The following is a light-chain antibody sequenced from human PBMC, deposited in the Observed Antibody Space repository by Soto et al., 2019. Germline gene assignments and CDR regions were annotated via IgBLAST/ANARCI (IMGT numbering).Light chain of an antibody. CDR1: QTTNTW. Sequence: DIQMTQFPSTLSASVGDRVTNTCRASQTTNTWLAWYQQKPGTAPKLLIYDASSLEGGVPSRFSASGSGTEFTLTICSLQPDDLATYYCQQYISYPYTFGQGTKVEIK. J-gene: IGKJ2*01. V-gene: IGKV1-5*01. CDR2: DAS. CDR3: QQYISYPYT.